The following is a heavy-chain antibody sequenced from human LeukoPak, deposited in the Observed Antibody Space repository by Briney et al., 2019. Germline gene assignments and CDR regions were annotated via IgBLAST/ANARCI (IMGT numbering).Heavy chain of an antibody. V-gene: IGHV1-8*01. CDR3: AIFGPSGSYDFDY. CDR2: MNPNSGNT. Sequence: ASVKVSCKASGYTFTSSDINWVRQATGQGLECMGWMNPNSGNTGYAQKFQGRVTMTRNTSISTAYMELSSLRYEDTAVYYCAIFGPSGSYDFDYWGQGTLVTVSS. J-gene: IGHJ4*02. CDR1: GYTFTSSD. D-gene: IGHD1-26*01.